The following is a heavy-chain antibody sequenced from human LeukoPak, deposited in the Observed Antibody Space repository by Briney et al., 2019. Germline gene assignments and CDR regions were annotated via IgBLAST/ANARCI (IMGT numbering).Heavy chain of an antibody. J-gene: IGHJ4*02. D-gene: IGHD3-10*01. CDR1: GFIFSRYW. Sequence: PGGSLRLSCAASGFIFSRYWMHWVRQVPGKELVWGSRINNDGSITNSADSVKGRFTISRDNAKHTLYPQMDSLRAEDTAIYYCARGPSVLGAIDNWGQGTLVAVSS. CDR3: ARGPSVLGAIDN. V-gene: IGHV3-74*01. CDR2: INNDGSIT.